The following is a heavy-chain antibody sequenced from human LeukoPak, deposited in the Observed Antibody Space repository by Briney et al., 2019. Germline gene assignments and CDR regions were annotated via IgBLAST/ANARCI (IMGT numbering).Heavy chain of an antibody. J-gene: IGHJ3*02. V-gene: IGHV4-38-2*02. Sequence: SQTLSLTCTVSGYSISSGYYGGWIRQSPGQGLGWIGNINHSGDTYYNPSLKSRVTISIDTSKNHFSMHVSSVTAADMAVYYCAIGGHGITNDAFDIWGQGLMVTVSS. CDR3: AIGGHGITNDAFDI. D-gene: IGHD3-10*01. CDR1: GYSISSGYY. CDR2: INHSGDT.